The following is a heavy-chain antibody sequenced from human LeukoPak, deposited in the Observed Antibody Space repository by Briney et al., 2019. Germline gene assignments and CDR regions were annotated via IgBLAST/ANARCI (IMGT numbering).Heavy chain of an antibody. CDR2: INPNSGGT. D-gene: IGHD6-13*01. Sequence: GASVKVSCKASGSTFTGYYMHWVRQAPGQGLEWMGWINPNSGGTNYAQKFQGRVTMTRDTSISTAYMELSRLRSDDTAVYYCARAGWGYSSSWDYYYYMDVWGKGTMVTVSS. V-gene: IGHV1-2*02. J-gene: IGHJ6*03. CDR3: ARAGWGYSSSWDYYYYMDV. CDR1: GSTFTGYY.